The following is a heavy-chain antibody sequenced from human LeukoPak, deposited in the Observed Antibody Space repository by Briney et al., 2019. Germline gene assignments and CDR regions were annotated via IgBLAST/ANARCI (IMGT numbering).Heavy chain of an antibody. V-gene: IGHV3-7*04. CDR3: ARDRAGRD. Sequence: GGSLRLSCAASGFTFSGYWMSWVRQAPGKGLEWVANIKQDGSEKYYVDSVKGRFTISRDNAKNSLYLQMNSLRAEDTAVYYCARDRAGRDWGQGTLVTVSS. J-gene: IGHJ1*01. D-gene: IGHD6-13*01. CDR2: IKQDGSEK. CDR1: GFTFSGYW.